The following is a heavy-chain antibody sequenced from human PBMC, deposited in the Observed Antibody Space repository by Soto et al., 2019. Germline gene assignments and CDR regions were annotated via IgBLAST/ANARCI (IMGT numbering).Heavy chain of an antibody. CDR3: ARGGSLYWYFDL. CDR2: INPSGGST. J-gene: IGHJ2*01. CDR1: GYTFTGYY. D-gene: IGHD1-26*01. Sequence: ASVKVSCKASGYTFTGYYMHWVRQAPGQGLEWMGIINPSGGSTSYAQKFQGRVTMTRDTSTSTVYMELSSPRSEDTAVYYCARGGSLYWYFDLWGRGTLVTVSS. V-gene: IGHV1-46*01.